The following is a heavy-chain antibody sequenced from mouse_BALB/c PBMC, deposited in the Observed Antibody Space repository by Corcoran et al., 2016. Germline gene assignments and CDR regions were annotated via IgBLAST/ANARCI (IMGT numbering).Heavy chain of an antibody. CDR3: ARSSGIIHWYFDV. Sequence: EVQLQQSGAELVKPGASVKLSCTASGFNIKDTYMHWVKQRPEQGLEWIGRIDPANGNTKYDPKFQGKANITADTSSNTAYLQLSSLTSEDTAVYYCARSSGIIHWYFDVWGAGTTDTVSS. V-gene: IGHV14-3*02. J-gene: IGHJ1*01. D-gene: IGHD1-1*01. CDR2: IDPANGNT. CDR1: GFNIKDTY.